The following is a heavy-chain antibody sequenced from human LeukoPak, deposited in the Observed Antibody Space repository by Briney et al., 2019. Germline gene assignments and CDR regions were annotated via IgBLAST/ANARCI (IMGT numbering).Heavy chain of an antibody. Sequence: SETLSLTCTVSGGSISSSSYYWGWIRQPPGKGLEWIGSMFYSGSTYYNPSLKSRVTISLDTSKNQFSLKLSSVTAADTAVYYCARRPGGYYYMDVWGKGTTVTVPS. V-gene: IGHV4-39*01. J-gene: IGHJ6*03. D-gene: IGHD1-1*01. CDR2: MFYSGST. CDR3: ARRPGGYYYMDV. CDR1: GGSISSSSYY.